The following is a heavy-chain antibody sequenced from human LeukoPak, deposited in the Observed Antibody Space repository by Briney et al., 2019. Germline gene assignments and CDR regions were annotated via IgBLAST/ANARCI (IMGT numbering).Heavy chain of an antibody. D-gene: IGHD5-18*01. V-gene: IGHV4-39*01. CDR2: IYYSGST. J-gene: IGHJ4*02. Sequence: SETLSLTCTVSGGSISSGTYYWGWIRQPPGKGLEWIASIYYSGSTYYNPSLKSRVTISVDTSKNQFSLKLTSVTAADTAMYCCTSPASDTAMAYWGQGTLVTVSS. CDR1: GGSISSGTYY. CDR3: TSPASDTAMAY.